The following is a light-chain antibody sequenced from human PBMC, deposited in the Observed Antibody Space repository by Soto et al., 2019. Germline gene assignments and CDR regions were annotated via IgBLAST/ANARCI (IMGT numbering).Light chain of an antibody. J-gene: IGLJ2*01. Sequence: NFMLTQPPSVSESPGKTVTISCTGSSGSIAGNYVHWYRQRPGSAPTTVIYDDNRRPSGVPDRFSGSIDSSSNSASLTISGLKTDDEADYYCQSYDGRNHVLFGGGTKVTV. CDR3: QSYDGRNHVL. CDR1: SGSIAGNY. CDR2: DDN. V-gene: IGLV6-57*02.